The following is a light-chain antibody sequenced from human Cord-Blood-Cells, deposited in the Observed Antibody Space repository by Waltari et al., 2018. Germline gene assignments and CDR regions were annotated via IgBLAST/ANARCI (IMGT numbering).Light chain of an antibody. V-gene: IGLV2-14*01. Sequence: QSALTQPASVSGSPGQSITISCTGTSSDVGGYNYVSWYQQHPGKAPKLMIYDVSNRPSGVSNLFPDSKSGNTASLTISGLQAEDEADYYCSSYTSSSTLFGGGTKLTVL. CDR2: DVS. CDR3: SSYTSSSTL. CDR1: SSDVGGYNY. J-gene: IGLJ2*01.